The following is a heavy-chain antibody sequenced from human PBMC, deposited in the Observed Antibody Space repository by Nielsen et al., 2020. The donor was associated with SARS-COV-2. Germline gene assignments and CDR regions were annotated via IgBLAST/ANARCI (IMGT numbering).Heavy chain of an antibody. D-gene: IGHD1-26*01. CDR1: GFTFSSYA. CDR2: ISGSGGST. J-gene: IGHJ4*02. V-gene: IGHV3-23*01. CDR3: ARAQSGRYDYDY. Sequence: GESLKISCAASGFTFSSYAMSWVRQAPGKGLEWVSAISGSGGSTYYADSVKGRFTISRDNSKNTLYLQMNSLKTEDTAVYYCARAQSGRYDYDYWGQGTLVTVSS.